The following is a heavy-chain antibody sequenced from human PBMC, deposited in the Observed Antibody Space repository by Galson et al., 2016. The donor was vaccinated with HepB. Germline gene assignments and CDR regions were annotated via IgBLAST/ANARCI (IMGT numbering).Heavy chain of an antibody. J-gene: IGHJ3*01. V-gene: IGHV3-30*04. CDR1: GFTFSSYE. CDR2: ISYDGTYS. Sequence: SLRLSCAASGFTFSSYEMHWVRQAPGKGLEWVAVISYDGTYSDYADSVKGRFTISRDNSKETLYLEMNSLRAEDTALFYCSRERGGYSFGPLFAFDLWGQGTMVTVSS. D-gene: IGHD5-18*01. CDR3: SRERGGYSFGPLFAFDL.